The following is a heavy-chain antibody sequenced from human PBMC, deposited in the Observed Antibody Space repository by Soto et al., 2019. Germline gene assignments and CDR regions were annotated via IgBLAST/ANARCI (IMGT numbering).Heavy chain of an antibody. CDR2: MNPESGNT. J-gene: IGHJ4*02. D-gene: IGHD1-1*01. Sequence: QVQLVQSGAEVKQPGASVKVSCRASGYTFSNYDITWVRQATGQGLEWMGWMNPESGNTGFAQKFQGRVTVTRDTYINTAYMKLNSLTSEDTAVYYCASAKRNQLLSDHWGQGTMVTVSS. V-gene: IGHV1-8*01. CDR1: GYTFSNYD. CDR3: ASAKRNQLLSDH.